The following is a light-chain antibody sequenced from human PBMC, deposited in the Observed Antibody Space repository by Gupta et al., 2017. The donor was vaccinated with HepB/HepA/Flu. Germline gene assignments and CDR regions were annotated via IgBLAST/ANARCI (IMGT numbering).Light chain of an antibody. CDR2: KDS. V-gene: IGLV3-25*03. CDR1: ALPKQY. J-gene: IGLJ1*01. CDR3: QSADSSDTYYYA. Sequence: SYELTQPPSVSVSPGQTARITCSGDALPKQYAYWYQQKPGQAPVLVIYKDSERPSGITERFSGSSSGTTVTLTISGVQAEDEADYYCQSADSSDTYYYAFGTGTKVTVL.